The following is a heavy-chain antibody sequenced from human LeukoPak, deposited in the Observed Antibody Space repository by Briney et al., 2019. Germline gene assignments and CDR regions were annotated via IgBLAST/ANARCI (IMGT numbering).Heavy chain of an antibody. D-gene: IGHD3-22*01. V-gene: IGHV3-33*01. Sequence: GGSLRLSCAASGFTFSSYGMHWVRQAPGKGLEWVAVIWYDGSNKYYADSVKGRFTISRDNSKNTLYLQMNSLRAEDTAVYYCARERGYYYDSSGLDYWGQGTLVTVSP. CDR3: ARERGYYYDSSGLDY. J-gene: IGHJ4*02. CDR2: IWYDGSNK. CDR1: GFTFSSYG.